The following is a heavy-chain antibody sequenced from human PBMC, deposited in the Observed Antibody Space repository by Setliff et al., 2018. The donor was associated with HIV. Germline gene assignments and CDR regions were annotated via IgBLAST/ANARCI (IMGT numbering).Heavy chain of an antibody. Sequence: SETLSLTCAVSGGSISSSNWWSWVRQPPGKGLEWIASIYHSGNTYYMPSLQSRVTISIDMSKNQFSLKLSSVTAADTAVYYCARSLWLGDIQHWGQGTLVTVSS. CDR2: IYHSGNT. D-gene: IGHD2-21*01. V-gene: IGHV4-4*02. CDR1: GGSISSSNW. J-gene: IGHJ1*01. CDR3: ARSLWLGDIQH.